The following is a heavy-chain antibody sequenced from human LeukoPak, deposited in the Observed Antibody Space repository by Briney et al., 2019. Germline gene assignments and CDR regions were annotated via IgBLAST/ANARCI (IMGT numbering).Heavy chain of an antibody. CDR3: ARVGSGSSISIFDY. CDR1: GGSISSGDYY. CDR2: IYYSGST. V-gene: IGHV4-30-4*01. D-gene: IGHD6-6*01. Sequence: PSETLSLTRTVSGGSISSGDYYWSWIRQPPGKGLEWIGYIYYSGSTYHNPSLKSRVTISVDTSKNQFSLKLSSVTAADTAVYYCARVGSGSSISIFDYWGQGTLVTVSS. J-gene: IGHJ4*02.